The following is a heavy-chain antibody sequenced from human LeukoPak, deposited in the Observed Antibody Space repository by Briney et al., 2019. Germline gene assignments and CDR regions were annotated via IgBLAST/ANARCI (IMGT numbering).Heavy chain of an antibody. CDR1: GFTFSSYS. Sequence: HPGGSLRLSCAVSGFTFSSYSMNWVRQAPGKGLEWLSYISKNGKTIYYADSIKGRFTISRDNAKKSVYLQMNSLRAEDTAVYYCATTGLLGDIPWGQGTLVTVSS. J-gene: IGHJ5*02. V-gene: IGHV3-48*04. CDR3: ATTGLLGDIP. D-gene: IGHD2-21*01. CDR2: ISKNGKTI.